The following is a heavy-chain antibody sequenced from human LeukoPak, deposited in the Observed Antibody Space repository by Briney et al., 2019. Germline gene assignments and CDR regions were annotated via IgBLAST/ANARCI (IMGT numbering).Heavy chain of an antibody. CDR1: GFTFSDYY. CDR2: ISSSGSTI. V-gene: IGHV3-11*01. Sequence: GGSLRLSCAASGFTFSDYYMSWIRQAPGKGLEWVSYISSSGSTIYYADSVKGRFTISRDNAKNSLYLQMNSLRAEDTAVYYCAREPRLEWVSYYFDHWGQGTLVTVSS. D-gene: IGHD1-1*01. J-gene: IGHJ4*02. CDR3: AREPRLEWVSYYFDH.